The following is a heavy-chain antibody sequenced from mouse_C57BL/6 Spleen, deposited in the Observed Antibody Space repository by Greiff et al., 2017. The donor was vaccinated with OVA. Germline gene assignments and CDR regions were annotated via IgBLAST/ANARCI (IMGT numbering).Heavy chain of an antibody. CDR1: GYTFTDYY. Sequence: QVQLKQSGAELVRPGASVKLSCKASGYTFTDYYINWVKQRPGQGLEWIARIYPGSGNTYYNEKFKGKATLTAEKSSSTAYMQLSSLTSEDSAVYICARERHTGGLAYWGQGTLVTVSA. J-gene: IGHJ3*01. CDR3: ARERHTGGLAY. CDR2: IYPGSGNT. V-gene: IGHV1-76*01. D-gene: IGHD1-1*01.